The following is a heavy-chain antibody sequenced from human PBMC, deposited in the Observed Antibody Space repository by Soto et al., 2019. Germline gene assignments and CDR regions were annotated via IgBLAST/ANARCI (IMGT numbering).Heavy chain of an antibody. D-gene: IGHD6-13*01. Sequence: GASVKVSCKASGYTFTSYGISWVRQAPGQGLEWMGWISAYNGNTNYAQKLQGRVTMTTDTSTSTAYMELRSLRSDDTAVYYCVRDPPFIAAAANPHFRQSMDYWGQGTLVTVSS. CDR1: GYTFTSYG. V-gene: IGHV1-18*01. CDR2: ISAYNGNT. J-gene: IGHJ4*02. CDR3: VRDPPFIAAAANPHFRQSMDY.